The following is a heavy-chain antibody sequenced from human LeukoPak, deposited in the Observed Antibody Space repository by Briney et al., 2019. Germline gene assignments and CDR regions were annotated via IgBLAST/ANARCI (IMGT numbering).Heavy chain of an antibody. CDR2: INAGNGNT. J-gene: IGHJ4*02. D-gene: IGHD6-13*01. CDR3: ARAVLAIAAAGTDFDY. V-gene: IGHV1-3*01. CDR1: GYTFTSYA. Sequence: ASVKVSCKASGYTFTSYAMHWVRQAPGQRLEWMGWINAGNGNTKYSQKFQGRVTITRDTSASTAYMELSSLRSEDTAVYYCARAVLAIAAAGTDFDYWGQGTLVTVSS.